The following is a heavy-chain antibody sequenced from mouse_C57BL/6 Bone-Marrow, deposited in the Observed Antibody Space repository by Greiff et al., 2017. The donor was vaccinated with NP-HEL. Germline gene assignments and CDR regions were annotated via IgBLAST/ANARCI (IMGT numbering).Heavy chain of an antibody. CDR1: GFTFSDYG. J-gene: IGHJ2*01. Sequence: EVQVVESGGGLVKPGGSLTLSCAASGFTFSDYGMHWVRQAPEKGLEWVAYISSGSSTIYYAATVTGRCTITRDNAKNTLFLQMTSLRAEDTAMYYCARSWDFDYRGQGTTLTVAS. V-gene: IGHV5-17*01. CDR3: ARSWDFDY. D-gene: IGHD4-1*01. CDR2: ISSGSSTI.